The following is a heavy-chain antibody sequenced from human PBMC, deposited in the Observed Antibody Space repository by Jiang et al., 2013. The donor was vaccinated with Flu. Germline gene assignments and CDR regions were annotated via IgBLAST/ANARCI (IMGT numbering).Heavy chain of an antibody. V-gene: IGHV4-59*11. J-gene: IGHJ4*02. CDR2: IYYSGNT. CDR1: GGSISSHY. Sequence: GSGLVKPSETLSLTCTVSGGSISSHYWSWIRQPPGKGLEWVGCIYYSGNTKYNPSLKSRVTISEDTSKNQFSLRLSSVSTADTAVYYCATVRGGEYWMGRSHFDYWGQGILVTVSS. D-gene: IGHD1-1*01. CDR3: ATVRGGEYWMGRSHFDY.